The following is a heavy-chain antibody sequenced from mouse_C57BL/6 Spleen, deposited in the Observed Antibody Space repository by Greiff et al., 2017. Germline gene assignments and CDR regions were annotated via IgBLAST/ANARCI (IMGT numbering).Heavy chain of an antibody. CDR1: GYTFTDHT. V-gene: IGHV1-78*01. CDR3: ARGEDDGYYFYAMDY. D-gene: IGHD2-3*01. CDR2: IYPRDGST. J-gene: IGHJ4*01. Sequence: QVQLQQSDAELVKPGASVKISCKVSGYTFTDHTIHWMKQRPEQGLEWIGYIYPRDGSTKYNEKFKGKATLTADKSSSTAYMQLNSLTSEDSAVYFCARGEDDGYYFYAMDYWGQGTSVTVSS.